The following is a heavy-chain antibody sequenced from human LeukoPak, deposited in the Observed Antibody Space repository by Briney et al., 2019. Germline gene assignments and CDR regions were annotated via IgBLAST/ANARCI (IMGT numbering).Heavy chain of an antibody. CDR3: ASGDFWSGPFDY. CDR1: GGTFSSYA. CDR2: IIPIFGTA. Sequence: SVKVSCKASGGTFSSYAISWVRQAPGQGLEWMGRIIPIFGTASYAQKFQGRVTITTDESTSTAYMELSSLRSEDTAVYYCASGDFWSGPFDYWGQGTLVTVSS. V-gene: IGHV1-69*05. D-gene: IGHD3-3*01. J-gene: IGHJ4*02.